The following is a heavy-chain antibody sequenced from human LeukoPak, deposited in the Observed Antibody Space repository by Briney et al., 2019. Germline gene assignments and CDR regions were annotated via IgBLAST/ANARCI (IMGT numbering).Heavy chain of an antibody. Sequence: GGSLRLTCAASGFTFSSYEMNWVRQAPGKGLEWVSYISSSGSTIYYADSVKGRFTISRDNAKNSLYLQMNSLRAEDTAVYYCAELGITMIGGVWGKGTTVTISP. V-gene: IGHV3-48*03. CDR3: AELGITMIGGV. J-gene: IGHJ6*04. D-gene: IGHD3-10*02. CDR1: GFTFSSYE. CDR2: ISSSGSTI.